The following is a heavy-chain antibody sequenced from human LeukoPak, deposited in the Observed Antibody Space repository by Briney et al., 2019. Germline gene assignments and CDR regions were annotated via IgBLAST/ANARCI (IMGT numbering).Heavy chain of an antibody. CDR2: IYYSGST. V-gene: IGHV4-39*01. J-gene: IGHJ4*02. CDR3: ASCSSTSCYSY. D-gene: IGHD2-2*01. CDR1: GGSISSSSYY. Sequence: SETLSLTCTVSGGSISSSSYYWGWIRQPPGKGLEWIGSIYYSGSTYYNPSLKSRVTISVDTSKNQFSLKLSSVTAADTAVYYCASCSSTSCYSYWGQGTLVTVSS.